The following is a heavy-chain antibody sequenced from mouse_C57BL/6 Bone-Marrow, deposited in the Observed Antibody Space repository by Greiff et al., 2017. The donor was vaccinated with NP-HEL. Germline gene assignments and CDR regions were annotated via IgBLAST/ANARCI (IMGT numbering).Heavy chain of an antibody. CDR1: GYTFTSYT. J-gene: IGHJ1*03. Sequence: VQLQQSGAELARPGASVKMSCKASGYTFTSYTMHWVKQRPGQGLEWIGYINPCSGYTKYNQKFKDKATLTADKSSSTAYMQLSNLTSEYSAVYDCARSVITTERNFDVWGTGTTVTVSS. CDR3: ARSVITTERNFDV. D-gene: IGHD1-1*01. CDR2: INPCSGYT. V-gene: IGHV1-4*01.